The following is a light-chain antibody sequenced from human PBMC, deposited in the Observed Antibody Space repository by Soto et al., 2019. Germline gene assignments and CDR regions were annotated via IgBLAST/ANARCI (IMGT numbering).Light chain of an antibody. J-gene: IGLJ2*01. Sequence: SYELTQSLSVSVALGQTAKITCGGNDIGSTNVHWYQQKPGQAPVLVIYRDAIRPSGIPGRFSGSNSGNTATLTIGRAQAGDEANYYCQVWHSSTVVFGGGTKLTVL. CDR1: DIGSTN. CDR3: QVWHSSTVV. V-gene: IGLV3-9*01. CDR2: RDA.